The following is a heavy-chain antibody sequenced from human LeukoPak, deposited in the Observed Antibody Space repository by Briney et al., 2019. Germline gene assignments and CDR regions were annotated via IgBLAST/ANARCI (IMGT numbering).Heavy chain of an antibody. V-gene: IGHV3-7*04. CDR1: RFTFSTYW. Sequence: TGGSLRLSCAASRFTFSTYWMSWVRQAPGKGLEWVANIKQDGSEKYYVDSVKGRFTISRDNTKNSLYLQMNSLRAEDTAVYYCVGGDYFDYWGQGTLVTVSS. CDR3: VGGDYFDY. CDR2: IKQDGSEK. J-gene: IGHJ4*02.